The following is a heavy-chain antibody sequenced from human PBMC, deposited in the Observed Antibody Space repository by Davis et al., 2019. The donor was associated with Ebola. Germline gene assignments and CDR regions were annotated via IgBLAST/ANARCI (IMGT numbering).Heavy chain of an antibody. J-gene: IGHJ5*02. D-gene: IGHD6-19*01. CDR1: GYSFTDHG. CDR2: IHAGNGDT. Sequence: ASVKVSCKASGYSFTDHGISWVRQAPGQRLEWMGWIHAGNGDTKYSQKFQGRVTITRDTSASTAYMELSSLTSEDTALYYCAREFYSGWHVFDPWGQGTLVTVSS. CDR3: AREFYSGWHVFDP. V-gene: IGHV1-3*01.